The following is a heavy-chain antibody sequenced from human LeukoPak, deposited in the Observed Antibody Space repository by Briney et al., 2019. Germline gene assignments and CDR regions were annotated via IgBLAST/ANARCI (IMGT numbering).Heavy chain of an antibody. CDR1: GFSFSTSP. Sequence: GGSLRLTCAASGFSFSTSPMSWVRQPPGKGLEWVSAMNNGPGATFYRDSVRGRFTISRDDSKSTLYLQMNSLRAEDTGTYYCAKTHYDLLDVWGQGTTVTVSS. V-gene: IGHV3-23*01. D-gene: IGHD5-12*01. J-gene: IGHJ6*02. CDR3: AKTHYDLLDV. CDR2: MNNGPGAT.